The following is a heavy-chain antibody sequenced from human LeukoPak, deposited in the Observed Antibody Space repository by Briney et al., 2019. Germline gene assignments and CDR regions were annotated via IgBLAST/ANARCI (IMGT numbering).Heavy chain of an antibody. J-gene: IGHJ6*03. Sequence: SETLSLTCTVSGGSISSGSYYWSWIRQPAGKGLEWIGRIYTSGSANYNPSLKSRVTISVDTSKNQFSLKLSSVTAADTAVYYCARDLSPYTAMVYYYYYYMDVWGKGTTVTVSS. CDR1: GGSISSGSYY. CDR2: IYTSGSA. CDR3: ARDLSPYTAMVYYYYYYMDV. V-gene: IGHV4-61*02. D-gene: IGHD5-18*01.